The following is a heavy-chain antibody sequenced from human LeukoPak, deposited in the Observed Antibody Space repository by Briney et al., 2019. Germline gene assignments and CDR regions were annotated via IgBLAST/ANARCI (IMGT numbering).Heavy chain of an antibody. CDR2: ISSSSSYI. Sequence: PGGCLRLSCAASGFTFSSYSMNWVRQAPGKGLEWVSSISSSSSYIYYADSVKGRFTISRDNAKNSLYLQMNSLRAEDTALYYCGKEVLRYFDYWGQGTLVTVSS. V-gene: IGHV3-21*04. CDR3: GKEVLRYFDY. CDR1: GFTFSSYS. D-gene: IGHD3-9*01. J-gene: IGHJ4*02.